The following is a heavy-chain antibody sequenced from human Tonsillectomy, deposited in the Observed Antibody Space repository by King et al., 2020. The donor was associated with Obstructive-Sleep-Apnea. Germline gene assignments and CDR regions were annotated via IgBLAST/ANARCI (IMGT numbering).Heavy chain of an antibody. CDR1: GGTFSSYA. V-gene: IGHV1-69*10. Sequence: QGQLVQSGAEVKKPGSSVKVSCKASGGTFSSYAINWVRQAPGQGLEWMGGIIPIVSVANYAQRFQGRDTITADKSTTTAYMELSSLRSEDTAVYYCASGRDGYNFDWGQGTLVTVSS. D-gene: IGHD5-24*01. CDR2: IIPIVSVA. J-gene: IGHJ4*02. CDR3: ASGRDGYNFD.